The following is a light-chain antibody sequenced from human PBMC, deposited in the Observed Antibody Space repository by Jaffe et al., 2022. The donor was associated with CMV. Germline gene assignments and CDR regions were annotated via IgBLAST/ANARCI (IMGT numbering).Light chain of an antibody. Sequence: EIVMTQSPATLSVSPGERATLSCRVSQSVSSTLAWYQQKFGQAPKLLIYGASTRATGIPDRFSGSGSGTEFTLTISGLQSEDFAIYYCQQYSNGLRTFGQGTKLEI. CDR3: QQYSNGLRT. CDR1: QSVSST. V-gene: IGKV3-15*01. J-gene: IGKJ2*01. CDR2: GAS.